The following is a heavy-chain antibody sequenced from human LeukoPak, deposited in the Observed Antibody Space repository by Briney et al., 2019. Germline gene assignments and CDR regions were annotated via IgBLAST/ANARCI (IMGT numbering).Heavy chain of an antibody. CDR2: IKHSGST. J-gene: IGHJ6*02. CDR3: ARGVFVSYGSGRYYNFYYGMDV. CDR1: GRSNNRYY. D-gene: IGHD3-10*01. Sequence: SDTLSLPCTLSGRSNNRYYWRWLRQPPGEGLEWIGEIKHSGSTNYSPSRKSRVTISVDTSKNQFSMKLSSVTAAETAVYYCARGVFVSYGSGRYYNFYYGMDVWGPGTTVTVSS. V-gene: IGHV4-34*01.